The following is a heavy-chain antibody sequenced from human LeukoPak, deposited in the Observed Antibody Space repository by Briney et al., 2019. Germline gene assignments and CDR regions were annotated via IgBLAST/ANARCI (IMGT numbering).Heavy chain of an antibody. CDR2: ISNNGGYT. V-gene: IGHV3-23*01. Sequence: GGSLRLSCAASGFTFSSSAMSWVRQAPGKGLEWVSAISNNGGYTYYADSVKGRFTISRDNSKNTLYLQMSSLRAEDMAVYYCAKTLTTVTILDAFDIWGQGTMVTVSS. J-gene: IGHJ3*02. CDR1: GFTFSSSA. D-gene: IGHD4-17*01. CDR3: AKTLTTVTILDAFDI.